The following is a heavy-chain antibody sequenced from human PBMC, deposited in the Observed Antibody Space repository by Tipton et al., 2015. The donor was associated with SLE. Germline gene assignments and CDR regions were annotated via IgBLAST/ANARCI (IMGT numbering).Heavy chain of an antibody. Sequence: QLVQSGAEVKKPGSSVKVSCKASGGTFSSYAISWVRQAPGQGLEWMGGIIPIFGTANYAQKFQGRVTITTDESTSTAYMELSSLRSEDTAVYYCARDGYCGGDCYSGAFDIWGQGTMVTVSS. CDR2: IIPIFGTA. J-gene: IGHJ3*02. V-gene: IGHV1-69*05. D-gene: IGHD2-21*01. CDR1: GGTFSSYA. CDR3: ARDGYCGGDCYSGAFDI.